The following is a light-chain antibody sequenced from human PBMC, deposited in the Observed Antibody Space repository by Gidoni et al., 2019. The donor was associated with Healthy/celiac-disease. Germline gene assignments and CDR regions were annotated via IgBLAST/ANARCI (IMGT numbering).Light chain of an antibody. V-gene: IGLV3-1*01. Sequence: SYELTQPPSVSVSPGQKASIPCSGDKLGDKYACWYQQKPGQSPVLVIYQDSKRPSGIPERFSGSNSGNTATLTISGTQAMDEADDYCQAWDSSTVVFGGGTKLTVL. CDR1: KLGDKY. CDR3: QAWDSSTVV. J-gene: IGLJ2*01. CDR2: QDS.